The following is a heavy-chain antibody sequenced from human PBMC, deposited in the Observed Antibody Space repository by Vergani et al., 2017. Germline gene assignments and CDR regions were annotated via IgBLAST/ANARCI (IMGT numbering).Heavy chain of an antibody. Sequence: EVQLLESGGGLVQPGGSLRLSCAASGFTFSSHAMSWVRPAPGKGLEWVSAISGSGGSTYYADSVKDRFTISRDNSKNTLYLQMNSLRAEDTAVYYCARDFLGGNSRDAFDIWGQGTMVTVSS. CDR2: ISGSGGST. J-gene: IGHJ3*02. D-gene: IGHD4-23*01. V-gene: IGHV3-23*01. CDR1: GFTFSSHA. CDR3: ARDFLGGNSRDAFDI.